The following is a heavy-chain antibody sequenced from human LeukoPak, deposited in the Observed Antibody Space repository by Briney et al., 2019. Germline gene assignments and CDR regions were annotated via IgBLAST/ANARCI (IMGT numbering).Heavy chain of an antibody. Sequence: GGSLRLSCAASGFTFGSYWMSWVRQAPGKGLEWVANIKQDGSEKYYVDSVKGRFTISRDNAKNSLYLQMNSLRAEDTAVYYCARAGQDYWGQGTLVTVSS. CDR1: GFTFGSYW. V-gene: IGHV3-7*01. CDR3: ARAGQDY. CDR2: IKQDGSEK. J-gene: IGHJ4*02.